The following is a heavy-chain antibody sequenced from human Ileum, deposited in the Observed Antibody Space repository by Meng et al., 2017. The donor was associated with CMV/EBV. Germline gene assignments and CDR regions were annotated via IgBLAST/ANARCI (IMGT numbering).Heavy chain of an antibody. CDR1: GGTFSRSG. V-gene: IGHV1-69*05. D-gene: IGHD3/OR15-3a*01. Sequence: SVKVSCKASGGTFSRSGISWVRRAPGQGLEWMGGIIPIFHTTTYAQKFQDRVTITMDESTSTIYLELSSLRSEDTAVYYWAGVESPRNTTTVWTFSQRGGFDPWGQGTLVTVSS. CDR2: IIPIFHTT. J-gene: IGHJ5*02. CDR3: AGVESPRNTTTVWTFSQRGGFDP.